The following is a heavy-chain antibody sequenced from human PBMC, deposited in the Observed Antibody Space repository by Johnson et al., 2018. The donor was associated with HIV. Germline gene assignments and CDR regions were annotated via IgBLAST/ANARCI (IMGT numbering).Heavy chain of an antibody. J-gene: IGHJ3*02. Sequence: VQLVESGGGLVQPGRSLRLSCAASGFTSDDYAMHWVRQAPGKGLEWVSGISWNSGTIGYADSVKGRFAISRDNAKNSMYLQMNGLRAEDTALYYCAKEDGAARAFDIWGQGTMVTVSS. D-gene: IGHD6-6*01. CDR1: GFTSDDYA. CDR2: ISWNSGTI. V-gene: IGHV3-9*02. CDR3: AKEDGAARAFDI.